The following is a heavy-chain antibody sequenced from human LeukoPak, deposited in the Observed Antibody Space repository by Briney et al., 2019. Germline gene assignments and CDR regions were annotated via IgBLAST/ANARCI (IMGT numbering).Heavy chain of an antibody. V-gene: IGHV3-7*01. D-gene: IGHD3-22*01. J-gene: IGHJ2*01. CDR2: IKQDGSEK. CDR1: GFTFSSYW. Sequence: GGSLRLSCAASGFTFSSYWMSWVRQAPGKGLEWVANIKQDGSEKYYVDSVKGRFTISRDNAKNSLYLQMNSLRAEDTAVYYCARDAPPSYYYDSRGNAWYFDIWGRGTLVTVSS. CDR3: ARDAPPSYYYDSRGNAWYFDI.